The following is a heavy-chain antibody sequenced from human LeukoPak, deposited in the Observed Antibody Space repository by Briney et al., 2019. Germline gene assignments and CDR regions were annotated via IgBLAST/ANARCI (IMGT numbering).Heavy chain of an antibody. J-gene: IGHJ4*02. CDR1: GFTVSRCS. CDR2: VYSGGTT. Sequence: GGSLRLSCAASGFTVSRCSMFWVRQAPGKGLEWVSVVYSGGTTYYADSVKGRFTISRDNSKDTVYLQVNSLRAEDTAFYYCATIKVSRSCSPLDYWGQGTLVTVSS. CDR3: ATIKVSRSCSPLDY. D-gene: IGHD2-15*01. V-gene: IGHV3-53*01.